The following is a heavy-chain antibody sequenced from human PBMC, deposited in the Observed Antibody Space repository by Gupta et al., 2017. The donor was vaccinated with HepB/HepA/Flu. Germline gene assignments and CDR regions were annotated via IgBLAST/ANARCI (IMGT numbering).Heavy chain of an antibody. CDR3: VRRDWGTEY. Sequence: EVQLVESGGELVQPGGSLRVSCAASGFTVSNTQLNWVRQTPGKGLEWVSGAEGAGGTQYADSVKGRFKIAREKSKNTVYLQMNILRFEGTAVYYCVRRDWGTEYWGQGTLGTVS. CDR1: GFTVSNTQ. D-gene: IGHD3-16*01. CDR2: AEGAGGT. V-gene: IGHV3-66*01. J-gene: IGHJ4*02.